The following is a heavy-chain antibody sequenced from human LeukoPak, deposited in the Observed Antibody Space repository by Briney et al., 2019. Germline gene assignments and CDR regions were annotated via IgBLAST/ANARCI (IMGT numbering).Heavy chain of an antibody. D-gene: IGHD4-23*01. V-gene: IGHV4-34*01. CDR3: AREDDYGGNLDY. Sequence: SETLSLTCAVYGGSFSGYFWSWIRQPPGKGLEWIGEINHSGSTNYNPSLKSRVTISVDTSKNQFSLRLSSVTAADTAVYYCAREDDYGGNLDYWGQGTLVTVSS. CDR1: GGSFSGYF. CDR2: INHSGST. J-gene: IGHJ4*02.